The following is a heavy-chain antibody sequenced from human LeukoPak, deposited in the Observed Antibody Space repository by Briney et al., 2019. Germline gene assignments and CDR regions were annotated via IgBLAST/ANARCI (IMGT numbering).Heavy chain of an antibody. Sequence: ASAKVSCKAPGYDFNIFGISWVRQAPGQGLEWLGWSSGDKGKTKYAQKFQGRVTISTDTSTTTAYMEVRSLRSDDTAVYYCARTIMITFGGVIVPWGGLDVWGQGTTVTVSS. V-gene: IGHV1-18*01. CDR2: SSGDKGKT. D-gene: IGHD3-16*02. J-gene: IGHJ6*02. CDR3: ARTIMITFGGVIVPWGGLDV. CDR1: GYDFNIFG.